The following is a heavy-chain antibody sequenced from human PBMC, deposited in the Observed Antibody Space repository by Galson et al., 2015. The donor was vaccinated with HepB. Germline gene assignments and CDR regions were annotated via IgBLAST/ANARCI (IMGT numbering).Heavy chain of an antibody. J-gene: IGHJ4*02. CDR2: ISGSGVDT. Sequence: SLRLSCAVSGFIFKNYAMSWVRQAPGKGLDWVSSISGSGVDTYYADSVKGRFTISRDNSKSTLYLQMNILRAEDTAVYYCAKDPDKIFTSGTTFDYWGQGALVTVSS. CDR1: GFIFKNYA. CDR3: AKDPDKIFTSGTTFDY. V-gene: IGHV3-23*01. D-gene: IGHD1-1*01.